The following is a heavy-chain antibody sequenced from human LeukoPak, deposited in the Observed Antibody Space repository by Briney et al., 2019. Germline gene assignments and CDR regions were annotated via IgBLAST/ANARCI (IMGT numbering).Heavy chain of an antibody. Sequence: SETLSLTCAVYGGSFSGYYWSWIRQPPGRGLEWIGEINHSGSTNYNPSLKSRVTISVDTSKNQFSLKLSSVTAADTAVYYCARLSSDWGQGTLVTVSS. D-gene: IGHD2/OR15-2a*01. J-gene: IGHJ4*02. CDR3: ARLSSD. V-gene: IGHV4-34*01. CDR1: GGSFSGYY. CDR2: INHSGST.